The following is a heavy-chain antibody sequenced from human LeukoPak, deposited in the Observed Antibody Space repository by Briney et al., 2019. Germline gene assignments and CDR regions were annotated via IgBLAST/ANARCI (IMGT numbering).Heavy chain of an antibody. V-gene: IGHV4-4*07. CDR2: IYTSGST. CDR3: ARLSRSGYYMDV. J-gene: IGHJ6*03. D-gene: IGHD3-3*01. Sequence: SETLSLTCTVSGVSISSYYWSWLRQPAGKGLEWIGRIYTSGSTNYNPSLKSRVTISVDKSKNQFSLKLSSVTAADTAVYYCARLSRSGYYMDVWGKGTTVTVSS. CDR1: GVSISSYY.